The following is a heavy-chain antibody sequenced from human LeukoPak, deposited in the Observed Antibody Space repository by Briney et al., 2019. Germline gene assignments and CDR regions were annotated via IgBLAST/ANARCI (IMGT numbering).Heavy chain of an antibody. Sequence: SETLSLTCTVSGDSISTYYWTWIRQPPGKGLEWIGYISDSGSTNYNPSLKSRVTISLDTSKNQFSLKLISLTAADTAAYYCARVEYGDYGWFDPWGQGTLVIVSS. CDR1: GDSISTYY. CDR3: ARVEYGDYGWFDP. J-gene: IGHJ5*02. D-gene: IGHD4-17*01. V-gene: IGHV4-59*01. CDR2: ISDSGST.